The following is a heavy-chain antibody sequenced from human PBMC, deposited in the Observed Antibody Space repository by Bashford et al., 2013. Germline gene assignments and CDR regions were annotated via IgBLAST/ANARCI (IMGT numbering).Heavy chain of an antibody. CDR2: IWPGDSDT. D-gene: IGHD6-19*01. CDR3: ARQPPHSSGYGPFDY. CDR1: GYSFTTYW. J-gene: IGHJ4*02. V-gene: IGHV5-51*01. Sequence: ESLKISCKGSGYSFTTYWIGWVRQMPGKGLEWMGIIWPGDSDTRYSPSSKARSPSQPTSPSATAYLQWSSLKASDTAMYYCARQPPHSSGYGPFDYWGQGTLVTVSS.